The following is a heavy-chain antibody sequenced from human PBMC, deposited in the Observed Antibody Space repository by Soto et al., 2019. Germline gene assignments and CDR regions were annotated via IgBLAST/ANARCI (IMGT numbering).Heavy chain of an antibody. CDR3: ARLGGYYQAFDY. D-gene: IGHD3-22*01. CDR1: GGSIRSYY. V-gene: IGHV4-59*08. CDR2: IYYSGST. Sequence: SETLSLTCTVSGGSIRSYYWSWIRQPPGKGLEWIGYIYYSGSTNYNPSLKSRVTISVDTSKNQFSLKLSSVTAADTAVYYCARLGGYYQAFDYGGQGTLVNDSS. J-gene: IGHJ4*02.